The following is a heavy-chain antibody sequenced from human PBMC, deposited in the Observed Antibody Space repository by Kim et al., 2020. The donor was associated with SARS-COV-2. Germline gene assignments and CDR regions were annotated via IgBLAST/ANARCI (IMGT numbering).Heavy chain of an antibody. D-gene: IGHD2-2*01. CDR3: ARDEGYCSSNSCYGNWFDP. V-gene: IGHV1-2*04. J-gene: IGHJ5*02. Sequence: ASVKVSCKASGYTFTGYYMHWVRQAPGQGLEWMGWINPNSGGTNYAQKFQGWVTMTRDTSISTAYMELSRLRSDDTAVYYCARDEGYCSSNSCYGNWFDPWGQGTLVTVSS. CDR2: INPNSGGT. CDR1: GYTFTGYY.